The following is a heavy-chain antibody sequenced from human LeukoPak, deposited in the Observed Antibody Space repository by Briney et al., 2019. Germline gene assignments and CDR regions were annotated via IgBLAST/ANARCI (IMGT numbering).Heavy chain of an antibody. CDR1: GFTFSSYG. Sequence: GGSLRLSCAASGFTFSSYGMHWVRQAPGKGPEWVAVIWYDGSNKYYADSVKGRFTISRDNSKNTLYLQMNSLRAEDTAVYYCAKDRHGNAATYFQYWGQGTLVTVSS. J-gene: IGHJ1*01. CDR2: IWYDGSNK. D-gene: IGHD1-1*01. V-gene: IGHV3-33*06. CDR3: AKDRHGNAATYFQY.